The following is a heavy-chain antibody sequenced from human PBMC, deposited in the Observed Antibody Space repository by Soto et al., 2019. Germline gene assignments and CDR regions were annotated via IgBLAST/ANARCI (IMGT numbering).Heavy chain of an antibody. CDR3: ATFKTVTGPGWGRASEY. D-gene: IGHD6-19*01. V-gene: IGHV3-23*01. J-gene: IGHJ4*02. Sequence: VHLLESGGGLVQPGGSLRLSCATSGFNFNNYAMSWVRQAPGERLEWVSFISSSGGTTYYADSVKGRFTISRDNSRNTVFLQMNTLGAEDTAIYYCATFKTVTGPGWGRASEYWGQGTRVTVSS. CDR1: GFNFNNYA. CDR2: ISSSGGTT.